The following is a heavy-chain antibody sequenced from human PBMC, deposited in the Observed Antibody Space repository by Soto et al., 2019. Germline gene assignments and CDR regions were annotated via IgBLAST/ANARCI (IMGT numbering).Heavy chain of an antibody. D-gene: IGHD6-19*01. CDR1: GVSFFDYY. J-gene: IGHJ5*02. Sequence: SETLSLTCAVYGVSFFDYYWTWIRQPPGKGLEWIGEINHSGSTNYNPSLKSRVTMSVDTFKKQFSLQLNSVTAADTAVYYCARGQWLDNHWGQGTMVTVSS. CDR2: INHSGST. V-gene: IGHV4-34*01. CDR3: ARGQWLDNH.